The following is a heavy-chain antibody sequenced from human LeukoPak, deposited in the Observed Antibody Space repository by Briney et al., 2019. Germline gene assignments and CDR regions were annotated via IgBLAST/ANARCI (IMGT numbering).Heavy chain of an antibody. CDR3: ARGTTDIVAEISDAFDI. CDR2: ISYDASNK. Sequence: HPGRSLRLSCAASGFTFSAFAMHWARQAPGKGLEWVAAISYDASNKYYAVSVRGRFTISRDNSRNTLFLQTNSLRADDTAVYYCARGTTDIVAEISDAFDIWGQGTVVTVSS. J-gene: IGHJ3*02. V-gene: IGHV3-30-3*01. CDR1: GFTFSAFA. D-gene: IGHD5-12*01.